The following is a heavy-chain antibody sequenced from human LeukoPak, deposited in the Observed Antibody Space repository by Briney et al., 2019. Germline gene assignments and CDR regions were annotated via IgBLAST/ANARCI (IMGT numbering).Heavy chain of an antibody. CDR2: LNTHSGGT. CDR3: ARVPSYSGQDHGGDY. Sequence: ASVKVSCKASGYTFTGYYLHWVRQAPGQGLEWMGWLNTHSGGTNYAQNFQGRVTMTRDTSIGTAYLELSRLTSDDTAMYYCARVPSYSGQDHGGDYWGQGTLVTVSS. J-gene: IGHJ4*02. D-gene: IGHD5-12*01. CDR1: GYTFTGYY. V-gene: IGHV1-2*02.